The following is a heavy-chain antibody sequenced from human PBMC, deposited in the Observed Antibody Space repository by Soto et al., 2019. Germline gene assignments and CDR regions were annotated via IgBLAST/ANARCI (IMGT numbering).Heavy chain of an antibody. CDR1: GGNFSSYA. D-gene: IGHD3-3*01. Sequence: QVQLVQSGAEVTKPGSSVKVSCQASGGNFSSYAISWLRQAPGQGLEWMGGIIPVFRTTHYEQKLQGRVTMTADGSTSTAYMEPSSLTSADTAAYYGASSAAYRLTQTPTGNAYYDPFDVWGQGTLVTVSS. J-gene: IGHJ4*03. V-gene: IGHV1-69*01. CDR2: IIPVFRTT. CDR3: ASSAAYRLTQTPTGNAYYDPFDV.